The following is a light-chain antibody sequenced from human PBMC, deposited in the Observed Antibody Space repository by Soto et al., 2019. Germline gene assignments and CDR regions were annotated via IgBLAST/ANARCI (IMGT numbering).Light chain of an antibody. J-gene: IGKJ1*01. CDR1: QSVSSN. CDR3: QQYNNWPRGT. Sequence: EIVMTQSAATLSVAPGERATLSCRASQSVSSNLAWYQQKPGQAPRLLIYGASTRATGIPARFSGSGSGTEFTLTISSLQAEDFAVYYCQQYNNWPRGTVGQGTKAEIK. CDR2: GAS. V-gene: IGKV3-15*01.